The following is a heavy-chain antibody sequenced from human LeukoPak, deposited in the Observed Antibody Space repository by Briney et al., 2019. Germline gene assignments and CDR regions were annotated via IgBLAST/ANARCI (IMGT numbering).Heavy chain of an antibody. J-gene: IGHJ6*03. CDR1: GGSISSYY. V-gene: IGHV4-59*04. D-gene: IGHD1-26*01. CDR2: IYHSGST. Sequence: SETLSLTCTVSGGSISSYYWSWIQQPPGKGLEWIGSIYHSGSTYYNPSLKSRVTISVDTSKNQFSLKLSSVTAADTAVYYCAGPRLGATMEGASYYYMDVWGKGTTVTVSS. CDR3: AGPRLGATMEGASYYYMDV.